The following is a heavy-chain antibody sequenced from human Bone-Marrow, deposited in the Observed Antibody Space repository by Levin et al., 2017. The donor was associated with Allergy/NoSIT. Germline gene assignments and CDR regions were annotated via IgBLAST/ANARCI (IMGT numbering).Heavy chain of an antibody. CDR3: ARVEVSYCGGDCFTSWVDP. J-gene: IGHJ5*02. CDR2: TYYSRTT. Sequence: SETLSLTCTVSGGSISSGDYYWTWVRQPPGKGLEWIGYTYYSRTTYYNPSLTSRATISVDTSENKFFLNLTSVTAADTAVYYGARVEVSYCGGDCFTSWVDPWGQGTLVTVSS. CDR1: GGSISSGDYY. D-gene: IGHD2-21*02. V-gene: IGHV4-30-4*01.